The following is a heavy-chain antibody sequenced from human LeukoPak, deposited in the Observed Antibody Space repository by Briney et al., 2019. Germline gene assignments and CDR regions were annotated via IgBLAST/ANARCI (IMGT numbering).Heavy chain of an antibody. Sequence: GGSLRLSCAASGFTFSSYGMHWVRQAPGKGLEWVAVISYDGSNKYYADSVKGRFTISRDYSKNTLYLQMNSLRTEDTAVYYCAKDKSASGSYVDYWGQGTLVTVSS. CDR2: ISYDGSNK. CDR3: AKDKSASGSYVDY. J-gene: IGHJ4*02. CDR1: GFTFSSYG. V-gene: IGHV3-30*18. D-gene: IGHD1-26*01.